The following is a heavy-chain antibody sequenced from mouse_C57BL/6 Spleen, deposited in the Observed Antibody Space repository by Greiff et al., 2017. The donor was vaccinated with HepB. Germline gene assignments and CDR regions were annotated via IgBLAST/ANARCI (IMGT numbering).Heavy chain of an antibody. CDR3: ARDQDGSSPYYFDY. CDR1: GFTFSSYA. D-gene: IGHD1-1*01. V-gene: IGHV5-4*01. CDR2: ISDGGSYT. J-gene: IGHJ2*01. Sequence: EVQVVESGGGLVKPGGSLKLSCAASGFTFSSYAMSWVRQTPEKRLEWVATISDGGSYTYYPDNVKGRFTISRDNAKNNLYLQMSHLKSEDTAMYYCARDQDGSSPYYFDYWGQGTTLTVSS.